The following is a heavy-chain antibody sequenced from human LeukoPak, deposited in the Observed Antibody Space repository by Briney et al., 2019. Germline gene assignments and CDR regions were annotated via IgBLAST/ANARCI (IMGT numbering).Heavy chain of an antibody. CDR2: ISGSGGST. CDR1: GFTFSSYA. V-gene: IGHV3-23*01. J-gene: IGHJ3*02. CDR3: AKGANYYDSSGYRYYDAFDI. Sequence: QAGGSLRLSCAASGFTFSSYAMSWVRQAPGKGLEWVSAISGSGGSTYYADSVKGRFTISRDNSKNTLYLQMNSLRAEDTAVYYCAKGANYYDSSGYRYYDAFDIWGQGTMVTVSS. D-gene: IGHD3-22*01.